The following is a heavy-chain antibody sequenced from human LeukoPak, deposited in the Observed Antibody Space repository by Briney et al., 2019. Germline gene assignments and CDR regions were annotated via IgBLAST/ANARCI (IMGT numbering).Heavy chain of an antibody. V-gene: IGHV3-30-3*01. Sequence: PGGSLRLSCAASGFMFSSNWMSWVRQAPGKGLEWVAVISYDGSNKYYADSVKGRFTISRDNSKNTLYLQMNSLRAEDTAVYYCARVNKWAFDIWGQGTMVTVSS. CDR2: ISYDGSNK. D-gene: IGHD1/OR15-1a*01. J-gene: IGHJ3*02. CDR3: ARVNKWAFDI. CDR1: GFMFSSNW.